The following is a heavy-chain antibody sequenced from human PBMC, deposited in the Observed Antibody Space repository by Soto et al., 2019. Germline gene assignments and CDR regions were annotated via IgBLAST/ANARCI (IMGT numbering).Heavy chain of an antibody. D-gene: IGHD6-19*01. CDR2: VFHSATT. Sequence: SETPVLTCTVSGDSFSDYYWNWIRQVPGKGLEWIGFVFHSATTSYNPSLKTRVTISDDTSKKQFSLRPTSVSAADTAIYYCARGHYSSGWPIDHWGQGILVTVSS. CDR3: ARGHYSSGWPIDH. J-gene: IGHJ4*02. CDR1: GDSFSDYY. V-gene: IGHV4-59*01.